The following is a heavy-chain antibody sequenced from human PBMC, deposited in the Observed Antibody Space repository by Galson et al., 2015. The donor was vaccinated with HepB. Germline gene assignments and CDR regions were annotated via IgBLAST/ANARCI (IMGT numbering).Heavy chain of an antibody. CDR2: TYYTSKWDN. J-gene: IGHJ4*02. CDR1: GDSVSSNSAT. CDR3: ARGASSGRSALLDY. D-gene: IGHD1-26*01. V-gene: IGHV6-1*01. Sequence: CAISGDSVSSNSATWNWIRQSPSRGLEWLGRTYYTSKWDNDYEVSVKSRITINPDTSKNQFSLRLGSVTPEDTAVYYCARGASSGRSALLDYWGQGILVTVSS.